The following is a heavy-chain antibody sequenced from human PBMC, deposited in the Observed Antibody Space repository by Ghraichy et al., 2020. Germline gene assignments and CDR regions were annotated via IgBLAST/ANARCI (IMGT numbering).Heavy chain of an antibody. CDR1: GFTCDDYA. CDR3: IKDSLAGGADY. J-gene: IGHJ4*02. D-gene: IGHD3-10*01. V-gene: IGHV3-9*01. Sequence: GGSLRLSCAASGFTCDDYAMHWVRQAPGKGLEWVSGIYCKSGNTGYAYSVKGRFTISRDNAKNSLYLQMNSLRIEDTALYYCIKDSLAGGADYWGQGILVTVSS. CDR2: IYCKSGNT.